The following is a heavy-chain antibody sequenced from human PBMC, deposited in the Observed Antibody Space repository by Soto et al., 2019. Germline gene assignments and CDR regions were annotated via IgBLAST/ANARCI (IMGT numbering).Heavy chain of an antibody. D-gene: IGHD1-1*01. CDR3: ARGSGIVALPGELEDVKYDY. V-gene: IGHV4-34*01. CDR1: GQSFSGHS. Sequence: QVQLQQWGAGLVKPSETLSLSCAVYGQSFSGHSWAWIRQPPGKGLERIGEINASGSTDYNPSLKSRVDSTTDTSKDQFSLKLSSVSAADTDAYFCARGSGIVALPGELEDVKYDYWGQGTLVNVSS. CDR2: INASGST. J-gene: IGHJ4*02.